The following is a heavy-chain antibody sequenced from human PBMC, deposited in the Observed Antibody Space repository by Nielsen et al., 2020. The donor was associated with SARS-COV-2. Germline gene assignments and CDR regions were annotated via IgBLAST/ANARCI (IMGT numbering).Heavy chain of an antibody. CDR1: GGTFSSYA. CDR3: AIDLFIVATINGMDV. CDR2: IIPILGIA. D-gene: IGHD5-12*01. J-gene: IGHJ6*02. V-gene: IGHV1-69*04. Sequence: SVQVSCKASGGTFSSYAISWVRQDPGQGLEWMGRIIPILGIANYAQKFQGRVTITADKYTSTAYMELSSLRSEYSAVYYCAIDLFIVATINGMDVWGQGTTVTVSS.